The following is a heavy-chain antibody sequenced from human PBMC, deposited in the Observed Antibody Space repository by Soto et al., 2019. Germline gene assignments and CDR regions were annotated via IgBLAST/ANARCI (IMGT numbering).Heavy chain of an antibody. CDR1: GGSFSGYY. CDR3: ARERYCSSTSCYAVIDY. V-gene: IGHV4-34*01. D-gene: IGHD2-2*01. Sequence: SETLSLTCAVYGGSFSGYYWSWIRQPPGKGLEWIGEINHSGSTNYNPSLKSRVTISVDTSKNQFSLKLSSVTAADTAVYYCARERYCSSTSCYAVIDYWGQGTLVTVSS. J-gene: IGHJ4*02. CDR2: INHSGST.